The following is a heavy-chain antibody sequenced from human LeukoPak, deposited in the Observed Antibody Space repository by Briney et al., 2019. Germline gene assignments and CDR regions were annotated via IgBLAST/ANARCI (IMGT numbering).Heavy chain of an antibody. CDR2: IKQDGSDK. J-gene: IGHJ4*02. CDR3: AKDSAFGGEDS. V-gene: IGHV3-7*01. D-gene: IGHD3-16*01. Sequence: GGSLRLSCAASGFTFSNYWMSWVRQAPGKGLEWVANIKQDGSDKYYVDSVKGRFSISRDNGKNSLYVQMNSLRAEDTAVYYCAKDSAFGGEDSWGQGTLVTVPS. CDR1: GFTFSNYW.